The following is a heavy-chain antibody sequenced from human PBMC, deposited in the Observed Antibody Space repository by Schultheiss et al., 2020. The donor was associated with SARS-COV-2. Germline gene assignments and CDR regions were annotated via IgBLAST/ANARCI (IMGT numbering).Heavy chain of an antibody. CDR3: ARVFQLWFGEPKTDY. CDR2: ISYDGSNK. CDR1: GFTFSSYE. V-gene: IGHV3-30*04. D-gene: IGHD3-10*01. Sequence: GGSLRLSCAASGFTFSSYEMNWVRQAPGKGLEWVAVISYDGSNKYYADSVKGRFTISRDNSKNTLYLQMNSLRAEDTAVYYCARVFQLWFGEPKTDYWGQGTLVTVSS. J-gene: IGHJ4*02.